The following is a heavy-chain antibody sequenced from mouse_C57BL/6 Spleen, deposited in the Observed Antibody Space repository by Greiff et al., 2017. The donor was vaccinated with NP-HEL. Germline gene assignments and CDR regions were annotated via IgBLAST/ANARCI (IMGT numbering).Heavy chain of an antibody. D-gene: IGHD1-1*01. Sequence: EVKLMESGGGLVQPGGSLSLSCAASGFTFTDYYMSWVRQPPGKALEWLGFIRNKANGYTTEYSASVKGRFTISRDNSQSILYLQMNALRAEDSATYYCARSNYGYAMDYWGQGTSVTVSS. V-gene: IGHV7-3*01. CDR3: ARSNYGYAMDY. J-gene: IGHJ4*01. CDR2: IRNKANGYTT. CDR1: GFTFTDYY.